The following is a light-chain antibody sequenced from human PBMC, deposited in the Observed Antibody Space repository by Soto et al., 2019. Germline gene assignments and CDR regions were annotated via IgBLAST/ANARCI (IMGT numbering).Light chain of an antibody. CDR3: QQRTDWHST. CDR1: QSVSRF. CDR2: DAV. Sequence: EIVLTQSPATLSLSPGDSATLSCRASQSVSRFLAWYQQKPGQAPRLLIYDAVNRATGIPDRFSGSGSGTDFTLTISSLEPEDFAVYYCQQRTDWHSTFGPGTKVEVK. V-gene: IGKV3-11*01. J-gene: IGKJ4*02.